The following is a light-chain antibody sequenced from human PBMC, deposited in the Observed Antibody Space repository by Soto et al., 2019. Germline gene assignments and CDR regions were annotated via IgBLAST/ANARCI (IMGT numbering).Light chain of an antibody. Sequence: QSVLTQPPYASGSPGQSVIISCTGTSSDVGGYNSVSWYQQHPGKAPKVIIYEVTKRPSGVPDRFSGSKSGNTASLTVSGLQAEDDADYYCSSYAGSDNVLFGGGTKLTVL. CDR3: SSYAGSDNVL. CDR1: SSDVGGYNS. CDR2: EVT. J-gene: IGLJ3*02. V-gene: IGLV2-8*01.